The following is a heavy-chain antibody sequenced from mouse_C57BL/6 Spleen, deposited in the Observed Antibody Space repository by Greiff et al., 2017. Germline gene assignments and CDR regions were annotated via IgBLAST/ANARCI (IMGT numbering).Heavy chain of an antibody. J-gene: IGHJ2*01. V-gene: IGHV1-64*01. CDR3: ASGNYFDY. CDR1: GYTFTSYW. CDR2: IHPTSGST. Sequence: QVQLKQPGAELVKPGASVKLSCKASGYTFTSYWMHWVKQRPGQGLEWIGMIHPTSGSTNYNEKFKSKATLTVDKSSSTAYMQHSSLTSEDSAVYYCASGNYFDYWGQGTTLTVSS. D-gene: IGHD1-1*02.